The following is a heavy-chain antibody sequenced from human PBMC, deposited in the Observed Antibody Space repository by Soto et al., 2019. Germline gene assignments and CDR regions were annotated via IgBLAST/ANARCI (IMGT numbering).Heavy chain of an antibody. CDR3: ARGQNVWFGELLSVGEDAFDI. Sequence: PSETLSLTCTVSGGSISSSSYYWGWIRKPQGKGLEWIGSIYYSGSTYYNPSLKSRVTISVDTSKNQFSLKLSSVTAADTAVYYCARGQNVWFGELLSVGEDAFDIWGQGTMVTVSS. V-gene: IGHV4-39*01. D-gene: IGHD3-10*01. J-gene: IGHJ3*02. CDR1: GGSISSSSYY. CDR2: IYYSGST.